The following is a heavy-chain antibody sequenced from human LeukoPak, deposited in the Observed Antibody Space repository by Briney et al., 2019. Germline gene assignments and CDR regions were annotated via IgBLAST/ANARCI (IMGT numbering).Heavy chain of an antibody. V-gene: IGHV4-30-2*01. Sequence: SETLSLTCTVSGGSISSGGCCWSWIRQPPGKGLEWLGYIYHSGGTYYNPSLKSRVTISVDRSKNQFSLKLSSVTAADTAVYYCARGVLSDFWSGSQQGPEFDYWGQGTLVTVSS. D-gene: IGHD3-3*01. J-gene: IGHJ4*02. CDR2: IYHSGGT. CDR3: ARGVLSDFWSGSQQGPEFDY. CDR1: GGSISSGGCC.